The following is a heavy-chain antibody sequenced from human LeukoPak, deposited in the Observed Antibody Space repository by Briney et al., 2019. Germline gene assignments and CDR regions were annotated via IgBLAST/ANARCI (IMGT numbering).Heavy chain of an antibody. CDR2: IYYSGST. V-gene: IGHV4-39*01. J-gene: IGHJ3*02. CDR1: GGSISSSSYY. Sequence: SETLSLTCTVSGGSISSSSYYWGWIRQPPGKWLEWIGSIYYSGSTYYNPSLKSRVTISVDTSKNQFSLKLSSVTAADTAVYYCASLIAVAGSEAFDIWGQGTMVTVSS. CDR3: ASLIAVAGSEAFDI. D-gene: IGHD6-19*01.